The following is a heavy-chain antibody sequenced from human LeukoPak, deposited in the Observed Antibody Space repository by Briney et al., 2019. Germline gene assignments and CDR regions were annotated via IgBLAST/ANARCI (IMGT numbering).Heavy chain of an antibody. CDR2: ISGSGDYT. J-gene: IGHJ4*02. CDR1: GFTFSSHG. D-gene: IGHD3-10*01. Sequence: GGTLRLSCAASGFTFSSHGMSWVRQAPGKGLEWVSTISGSGDYTYYADSVKGRFTISRDNSKNTLYLQMNSLRAEDTAVYYCAKARPNFLWFGSMDYWGQGTLVTVSS. CDR3: AKARPNFLWFGSMDY. V-gene: IGHV3-23*01.